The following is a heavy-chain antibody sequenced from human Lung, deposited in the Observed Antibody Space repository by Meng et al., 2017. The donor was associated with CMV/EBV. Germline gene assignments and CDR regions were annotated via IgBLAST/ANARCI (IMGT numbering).Heavy chain of an antibody. CDR3: RDGHYSGR. V-gene: IGHV3-7*02. D-gene: IGHD2-8*01. CDR1: GRRFSRFW. CDR2: IKEDGSEK. Sequence: QLGGAGGGLGLPGGSLRLSCKVSGRRFSRFWMSWVRQAPGKGLEWVANIKEDGSEKYYVDSVKGRFTISRDNAKNSLYLQMNSLRVEDTAVYYCRDGHYSGRWGQGTLVTVSS. J-gene: IGHJ4*02.